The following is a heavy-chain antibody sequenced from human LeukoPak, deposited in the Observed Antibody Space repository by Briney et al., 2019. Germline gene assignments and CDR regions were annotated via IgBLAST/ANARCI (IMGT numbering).Heavy chain of an antibody. D-gene: IGHD6-19*01. CDR2: IWYDGSNK. V-gene: IGHV3-33*01. Sequence: GGSLRLSCAASGFTFSSYGMHWVRQAPGKGLEWVAVIWYDGSNKYYADSVKGRFTISRDNSKNTLYLQMNSLRAEDTAVYYCARALYSSGWYYFDYWGQGTLVTVSS. CDR1: GFTFSSYG. CDR3: ARALYSSGWYYFDY. J-gene: IGHJ4*02.